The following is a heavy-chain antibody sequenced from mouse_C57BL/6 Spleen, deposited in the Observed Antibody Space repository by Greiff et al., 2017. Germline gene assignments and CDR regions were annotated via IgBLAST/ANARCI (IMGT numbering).Heavy chain of an antibody. CDR2: INPNYGTT. Sequence: EVHLVESGPELVKPGASVKISCTASGYSLTDYNMNWVNQSNGKSLEWIGVINPNYGTTSYNQNFKGKATLAVDHSSSTTYMQLNSLTSEDSGVYYWARANYYDYEFAYWGQGTLVTVSA. CDR1: GYSLTDYN. J-gene: IGHJ3*01. CDR3: ARANYYDYEFAY. D-gene: IGHD2-4*01. V-gene: IGHV1-39*01.